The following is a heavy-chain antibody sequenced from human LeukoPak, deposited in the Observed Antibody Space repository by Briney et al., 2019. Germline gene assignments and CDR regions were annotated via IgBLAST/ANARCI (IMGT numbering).Heavy chain of an antibody. J-gene: IGHJ6*03. D-gene: IGHD2-8*01. CDR3: ARGSRDLVSQYYYYYMDV. V-gene: IGHV4-34*01. CDR1: GGSFSGYY. Sequence: SETLSLTCAVYGGSFSGYYWSWIRQPPGKGLEWIGEINHSGSTNYNPSPKSRVTISVDTSKNQFSLKLSSVTAADTAVYYCARGSRDLVSQYYYYYMDVWGKGTTVTVSS. CDR2: INHSGST.